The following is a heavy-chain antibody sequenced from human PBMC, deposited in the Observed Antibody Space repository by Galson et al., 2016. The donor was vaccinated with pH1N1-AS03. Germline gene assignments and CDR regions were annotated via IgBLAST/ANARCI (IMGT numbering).Heavy chain of an antibody. D-gene: IGHD4-17*01. CDR1: GDSVTNSY. Sequence: SETLSLTCNVSGDSVTNSYWSWIRQSPGKGLEWIGHRFYSLSPDYNPSLKSRVSILVDTSKNQFSLKLMSVSAADTAVYFCARVTGDYVLGALNIWGQGTMVTVSS. CDR2: RFYSLSP. CDR3: ARVTGDYVLGALNI. J-gene: IGHJ3*02. V-gene: IGHV4-59*02.